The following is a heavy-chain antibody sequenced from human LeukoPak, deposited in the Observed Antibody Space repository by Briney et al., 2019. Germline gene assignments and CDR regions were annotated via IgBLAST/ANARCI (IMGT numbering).Heavy chain of an antibody. D-gene: IGHD4-17*01. CDR1: GYTFTSYG. Sequence: ASVKVSCKASGYTFTSYGISWVRQAAGQGLEWMGWMNPKSGNTGYAQNFRGRVTMTRNTSITTSYMELSSLRSEDTAVYFCARASRTYFGDYLYYFDSWGQGTQVTVSS. CDR2: MNPKSGNT. V-gene: IGHV1-8*02. J-gene: IGHJ4*02. CDR3: ARASRTYFGDYLYYFDS.